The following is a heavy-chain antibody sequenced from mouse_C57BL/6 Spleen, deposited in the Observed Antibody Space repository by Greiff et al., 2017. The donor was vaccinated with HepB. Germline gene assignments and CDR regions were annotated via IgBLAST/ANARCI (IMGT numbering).Heavy chain of an antibody. D-gene: IGHD1-1*01. J-gene: IGHJ2*01. CDR2: IDPSDSYT. V-gene: IGHV1-59*01. CDR3: ARDYYGSGY. Sequence: QVQLQQPGAELVRPGTSVKLSCKASGYTFTSYWMHWVKQRPGQGLEWIGVIDPSDSYTNYNQKFKGKATLTVDTSSSTAYMQLSSLTSEDSAVYYCARDYYGSGYWGQGTTLTVSS. CDR1: GYTFTSYW.